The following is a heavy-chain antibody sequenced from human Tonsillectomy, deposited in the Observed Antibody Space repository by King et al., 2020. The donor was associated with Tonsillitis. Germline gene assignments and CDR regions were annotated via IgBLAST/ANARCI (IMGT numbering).Heavy chain of an antibody. D-gene: IGHD3-16*02. J-gene: IGHJ4*02. Sequence: VQLVESGGGLIQPGGSLRLSCAASEFTVSINYMSWVRQAPGKGLEWGSVIYSGGITYYADSVKGRFTISRDNSKNTLYLQMNSLRAEDTAVYYCARTEMITFGGVIADYFDYWGQGTLVTVSS. CDR1: EFTVSINY. V-gene: IGHV3-53*01. CDR2: IYSGGIT. CDR3: ARTEMITFGGVIADYFDY.